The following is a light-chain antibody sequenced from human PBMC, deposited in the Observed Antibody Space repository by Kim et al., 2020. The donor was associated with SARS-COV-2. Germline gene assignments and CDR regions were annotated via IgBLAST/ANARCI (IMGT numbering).Light chain of an antibody. V-gene: IGLV6-57*01. CDR3: QSYDSNIGV. CDR2: EDN. J-gene: IGLJ3*02. CDR1: SGSIASNY. Sequence: NFMLTQPHSVSESPGKTVTISCTRSSGSIASNYVQWYQQRPGSSPTTVIYEDNERPSGVPDRFSGSIDSSSNSASLTISGLKAEDEADYYCQSYDSNIGVFGGVTQLTVL.